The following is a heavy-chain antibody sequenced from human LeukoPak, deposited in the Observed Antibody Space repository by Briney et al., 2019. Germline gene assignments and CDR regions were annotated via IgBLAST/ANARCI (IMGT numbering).Heavy chain of an antibody. D-gene: IGHD6-13*01. CDR1: GFTFDDYA. CDR3: ARVSGVVIAAADGYFDY. Sequence: QTGRSLRLFCAASGFTFDDYAMHWVRQAPGKGLEWVSGISWNSGSIGYADSVKGRFTISRDNAKNSLYLQMNSLRAEDTAVYYCARVSGVVIAAADGYFDYWGQGTLVTVSS. CDR2: ISWNSGSI. J-gene: IGHJ4*02. V-gene: IGHV3-9*01.